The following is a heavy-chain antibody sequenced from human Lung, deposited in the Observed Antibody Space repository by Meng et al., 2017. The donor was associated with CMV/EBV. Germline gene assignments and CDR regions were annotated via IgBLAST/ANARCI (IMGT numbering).Heavy chain of an antibody. Sequence: SVKVSCXASGYTFSSYGISWVRQAPGQGLEWMGWIGGYDGRTNYRQKFKGRVTVTRDTSTSTAYMGVRSLGSDDTAVYYCARDFYEYDNSGYYDDTFDIWGQGXMVTVSS. V-gene: IGHV1-18*01. CDR2: IGGYDGRT. CDR1: GYTFSSYG. CDR3: ARDFYEYDNSGYYDDTFDI. J-gene: IGHJ3*02. D-gene: IGHD3-22*01.